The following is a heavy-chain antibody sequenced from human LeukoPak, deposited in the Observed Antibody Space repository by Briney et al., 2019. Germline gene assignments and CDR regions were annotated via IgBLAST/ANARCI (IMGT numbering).Heavy chain of an antibody. D-gene: IGHD4-11*01. CDR1: GFTFSSYE. CDR3: ARSNYDVGFDY. V-gene: IGHV3-48*03. Sequence: GGSLRLSCAASGFTFSSYEMNWVRQAPGKGLEWVSYISSSGSTIYYADSVKGRFTISRDSAKNSLYLQMNSLRAEDTAVYYCARSNYDVGFDYWGQGTLVTVSS. J-gene: IGHJ4*02. CDR2: ISSSGSTI.